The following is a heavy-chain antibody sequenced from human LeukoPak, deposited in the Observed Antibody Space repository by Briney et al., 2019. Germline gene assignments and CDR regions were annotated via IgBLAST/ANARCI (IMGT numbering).Heavy chain of an antibody. D-gene: IGHD2-2*01. Sequence: PGRSLRLSCAASGFTVSSNYMSWVRQAPGKGLEWVSVIYSAGDTSYADSVKGRFTISRDNSKNTLYLQMDSLRAEDTAVYYCARGYSSTLFDYWGQGTLVTVSS. CDR3: ARGYSSTLFDY. V-gene: IGHV3-53*01. J-gene: IGHJ4*02. CDR1: GFTVSSNY. CDR2: IYSAGDT.